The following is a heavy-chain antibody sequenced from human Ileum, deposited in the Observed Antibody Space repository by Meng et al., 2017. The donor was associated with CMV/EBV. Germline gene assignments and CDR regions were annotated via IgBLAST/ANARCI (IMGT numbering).Heavy chain of an antibody. CDR2: ISYDGSNK. CDR1: RFTFSSYA. D-gene: IGHD6-19*01. CDR3: ARDLLLVRSGWNSDY. Sequence: GGSLRLSCAASRFTFSSYAIHWVRQAPGKGLEWVAVISYDGSNKYYADSVKGRFTLSRDNSKNTLYLQMNSLRAEDTAVYYCARDLLLVRSGWNSDYWGQGTLVTVSS. V-gene: IGHV3-30-3*01. J-gene: IGHJ4*02.